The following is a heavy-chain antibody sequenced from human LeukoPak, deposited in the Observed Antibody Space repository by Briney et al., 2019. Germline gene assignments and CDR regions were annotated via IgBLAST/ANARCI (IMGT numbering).Heavy chain of an antibody. CDR2: MSYDGSNK. V-gene: IGHV3-30*18. D-gene: IGHD6-13*01. CDR3: AKVFSLYLAAAGEFDY. CDR1: GFTFSSYG. Sequence: GRSLRLSCAASGFTFSSYGMHWVRQAPGKGLEWVAVMSYDGSNKYYADSVKGRFTISRDNSKNTLYLQMNSLRAEDTAVYYCAKVFSLYLAAAGEFDYWGQGTLVTVSS. J-gene: IGHJ4*02.